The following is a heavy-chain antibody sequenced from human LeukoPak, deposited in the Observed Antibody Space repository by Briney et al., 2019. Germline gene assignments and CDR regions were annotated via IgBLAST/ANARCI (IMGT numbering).Heavy chain of an antibody. J-gene: IGHJ4*02. D-gene: IGHD4-17*01. CDR3: ARDYGDYLYYFDY. V-gene: IGHV1-69*04. CDR2: IIPILGIA. Sequence: GASVKVSCKASGGTFSSYAISWVRQAPGQGLEWMGRIIPILGIANYAQKFQGGVTITADKSTSTAYMELSSLRSEDTAVYYCARDYGDYLYYFDYWGQGTLVTVSS. CDR1: GGTFSSYA.